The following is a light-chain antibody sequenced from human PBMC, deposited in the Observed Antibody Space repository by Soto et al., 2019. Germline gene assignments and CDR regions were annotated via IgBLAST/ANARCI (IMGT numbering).Light chain of an antibody. CDR1: QSISSW. Sequence: DIQMTQSPSTLSASVGDRVTITCRASQSISSWLAWYQQKPGKAPKLLIYDASSLESGVPSRFSGSGSGTEFTLTISSLQPDDFATYYCQQYNSFITVGPGTKVDTK. J-gene: IGKJ3*01. CDR3: QQYNSFIT. CDR2: DAS. V-gene: IGKV1-5*01.